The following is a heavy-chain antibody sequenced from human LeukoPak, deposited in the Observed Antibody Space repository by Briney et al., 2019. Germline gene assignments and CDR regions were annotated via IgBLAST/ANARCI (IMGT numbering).Heavy chain of an antibody. CDR3: ARDRNDFWSGWVYYYMDV. Sequence: GGSLRLSCAASGFTFSSYSMNWVRQAPGKGLEWVSSISSSSSYIYYADSVKGRFTISRDNAKNSLYLQMNSLRAEDTAVYYCARDRNDFWSGWVYYYMDVWGKGTTVTVSS. V-gene: IGHV3-21*01. D-gene: IGHD3-3*01. CDR2: ISSSSSYI. J-gene: IGHJ6*03. CDR1: GFTFSSYS.